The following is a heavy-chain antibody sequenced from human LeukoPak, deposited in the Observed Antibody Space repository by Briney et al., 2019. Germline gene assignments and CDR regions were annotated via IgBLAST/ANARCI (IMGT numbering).Heavy chain of an antibody. CDR1: GFTFSSYW. CDR3: ARGATYVWGSYRIYYFDY. J-gene: IGHJ4*02. Sequence: PGGSLSLSCAASGFTFSSYWMSRVRQAPGKGLEWVANIKQDGSEKYYVDSVKGRFTISRDNAKNSLYLQMNSLRAEDTAVYYCARGATYVWGSYRIYYFDYWGQGTLVTVSS. CDR2: IKQDGSEK. D-gene: IGHD3-16*01. V-gene: IGHV3-7*01.